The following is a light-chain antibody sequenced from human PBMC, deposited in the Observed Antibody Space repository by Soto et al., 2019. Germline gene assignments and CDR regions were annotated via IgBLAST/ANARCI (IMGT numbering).Light chain of an antibody. J-gene: IGKJ2*01. Sequence: EIVMTQSPATLSVSPGERATLSCRASQSVSSNLAWYQQKPGQAPRLLIYRASTRATGIPARFSGSGSGTEFTLTICSLQSEDFAVYYCQQYNYWPPLYTFGQGTKLEIK. V-gene: IGKV3-15*01. CDR2: RAS. CDR1: QSVSSN. CDR3: QQYNYWPPLYT.